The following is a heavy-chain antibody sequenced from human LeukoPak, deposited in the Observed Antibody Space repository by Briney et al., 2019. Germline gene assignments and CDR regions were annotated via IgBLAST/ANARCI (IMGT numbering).Heavy chain of an antibody. Sequence: SVKVSCKASGGTFSSYAISWVRQAPGQGLEWMERIIPILGIANYAQKFQGRVTITADKSTSTAYMELSSLRSEDTAVYYCARGSSWYGTSGFDYWGQGTLVTVSS. CDR2: IIPILGIA. D-gene: IGHD6-13*01. CDR1: GGTFSSYA. V-gene: IGHV1-69*04. J-gene: IGHJ4*02. CDR3: ARGSSWYGTSGFDY.